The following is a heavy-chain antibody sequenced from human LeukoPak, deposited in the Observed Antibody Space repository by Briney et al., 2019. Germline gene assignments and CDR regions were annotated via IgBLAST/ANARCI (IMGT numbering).Heavy chain of an antibody. V-gene: IGHV1-69*04. D-gene: IGHD3-16*01. CDR1: GGTFSSYA. CDR3: ARHSDGDYFDY. J-gene: IGHJ4*02. CDR2: IIPILGIA. Sequence: ASVKVSCKASGGTFSSYAISWVRQAPGQGLEWMGRIIPILGIANYAQKFQGRVTITADKSTSTAYMELSSLRSEDTAVYYCARHSDGDYFDYWGQGTLVTVSS.